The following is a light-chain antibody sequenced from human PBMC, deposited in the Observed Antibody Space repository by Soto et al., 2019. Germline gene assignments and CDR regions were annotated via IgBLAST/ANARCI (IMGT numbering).Light chain of an antibody. CDR2: WAT. CDR1: QSVLYSSNNKNY. J-gene: IGKJ4*01. CDR3: QHRSNWPPELS. Sequence: DIVMTQSPDSLAVSLGERATINCKSSQSVLYSSNNKNYLAWYQQKPGQPPKLLIYWATTRESGVPDRFSGSGSGTDFTLTISSLQPEDFAVYYCQHRSNWPPELSFGGGTKVEIK. V-gene: IGKV4-1*01.